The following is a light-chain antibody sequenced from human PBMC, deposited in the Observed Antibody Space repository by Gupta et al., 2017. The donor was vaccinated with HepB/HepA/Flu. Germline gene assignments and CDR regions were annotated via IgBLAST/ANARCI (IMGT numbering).Light chain of an antibody. Sequence: DIQMTQSPSSLSASVGDRVTITCRASQSISSYLNWYQQKPGKAPKLLIYAASSLQSGVPSRFSGSGSGTDFTLTISSLQPEDFATYYCQQSDSTPHTFGGGTKVEIK. CDR1: QSISSY. CDR2: AAS. V-gene: IGKV1-39*01. J-gene: IGKJ4*01. CDR3: QQSDSTPHT.